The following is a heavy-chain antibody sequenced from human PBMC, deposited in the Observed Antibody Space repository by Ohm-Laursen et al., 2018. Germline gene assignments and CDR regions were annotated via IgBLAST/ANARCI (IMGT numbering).Heavy chain of an antibody. D-gene: IGHD3-22*01. Sequence: SLRLSCTASGFTFSSYGMHWVRQAPGKGLEWVSGINWNSGRIAYADSVRGRFTISRDNTKNSLYLQMNSLRTEDTALYYCAKGDYYDSGGDYWGQGTLVTVSS. CDR3: AKGDYYDSGGDY. CDR2: INWNSGRI. CDR1: GFTFSSYG. J-gene: IGHJ4*02. V-gene: IGHV3-9*01.